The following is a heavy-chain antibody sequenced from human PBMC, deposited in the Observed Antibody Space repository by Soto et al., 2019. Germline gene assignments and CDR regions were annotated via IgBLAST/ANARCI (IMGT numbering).Heavy chain of an antibody. CDR2: IKSKTDGGTT. D-gene: IGHD6-19*01. CDR1: GFTFSNAW. CDR3: TTAGGWTVDYYYYYGMDV. Sequence: GGSLRLSCAASGFTFSNAWMNWVRQAPGKGLEWVGRIKSKTDGGTTDYAAPVKGRFTISRDDSKNTLYLQMNSLKTEDTAVYYCTTAGGWTVDYYYYYGMDVWGQGTTVTVSS. J-gene: IGHJ6*02. V-gene: IGHV3-15*07.